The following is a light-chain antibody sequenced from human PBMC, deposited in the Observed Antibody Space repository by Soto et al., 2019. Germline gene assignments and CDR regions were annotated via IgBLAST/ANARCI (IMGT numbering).Light chain of an antibody. V-gene: IGKV3D-20*02. CDR3: QQRSDWPLT. CDR2: GAS. CDR1: QSVTGKY. Sequence: EIVLTQSQGTLSLYPGEGATLSCRSSQSVTGKYLAWYQQKPGQAPRLVIHGASNRDTGIPDRFSGSGSETDFTLTISSLEPEDFAVYYCQQRSDWPLTFGQGTRLEIK. J-gene: IGKJ5*01.